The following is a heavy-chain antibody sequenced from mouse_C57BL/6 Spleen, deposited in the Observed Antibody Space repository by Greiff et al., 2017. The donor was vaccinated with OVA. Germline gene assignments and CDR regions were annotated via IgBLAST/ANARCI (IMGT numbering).Heavy chain of an antibody. CDR1: GYSFTSYY. CDR2: INPSNGGT. V-gene: IGHV1-53*01. J-gene: IGHJ2*01. D-gene: IGHD2-4*01. CDR3: ARGGYDYDVGGY. Sequence: QVQLQQSGPELVKPGASVKISCKASGYSFTSYYIHWVKQRPGQGLEWIGNINPSNGGTNYNEKFKSKATLTVDKSSSTAYMQLSSLTSEDSAVYYCARGGYDYDVGGYWGQGTTLTVSS.